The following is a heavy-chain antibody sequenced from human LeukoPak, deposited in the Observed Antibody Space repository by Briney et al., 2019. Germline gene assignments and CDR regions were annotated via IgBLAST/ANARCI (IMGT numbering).Heavy chain of an antibody. J-gene: IGHJ5*02. V-gene: IGHV3-23*01. D-gene: IGHD6-19*01. CDR3: ARVAGWHWFDP. Sequence: RALRLSCASSGFTFSSYDMTWVRQAPGRGLEWVSSIRPSGHNTYYGDSVKGRFTIARDNSKNTVDVQMDNMRVDDTAVYYCARVAGWHWFDPWGQGTLVTDSS. CDR2: IRPSGHNT. CDR1: GFTFSSYD.